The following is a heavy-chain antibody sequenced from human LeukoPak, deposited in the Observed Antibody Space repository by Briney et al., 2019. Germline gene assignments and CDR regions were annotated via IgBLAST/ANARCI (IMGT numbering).Heavy chain of an antibody. J-gene: IGHJ5*02. Sequence: ASVTVSCKASVYTFTSYGISWVRQAPGQGLEGMGWISAYNGNTNYAQQLQGRVTMTTDTSTSTAYMELRSLRSDDTAVYYCARGYRGYSGYGPWFDPWGQGTLVTVSS. D-gene: IGHD5-12*01. CDR1: VYTFTSYG. CDR2: ISAYNGNT. CDR3: ARGYRGYSGYGPWFDP. V-gene: IGHV1-18*01.